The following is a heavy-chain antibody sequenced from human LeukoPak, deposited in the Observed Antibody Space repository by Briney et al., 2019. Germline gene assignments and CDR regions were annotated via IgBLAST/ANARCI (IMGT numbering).Heavy chain of an antibody. CDR1: GGSISSGGYS. Sequence: PSETLSLTCAVSGGSISSGGYSWSWIRQPPGKGLEWIGYIYHSGSTYYNPSLKSRVTISVDRSKNQFSLKLSSVTAADTAVYYCARDYHPQMSANNWFDPWGQGTLVTVSS. D-gene: IGHD6-25*01. J-gene: IGHJ5*02. CDR2: IYHSGST. CDR3: ARDYHPQMSANNWFDP. V-gene: IGHV4-30-2*01.